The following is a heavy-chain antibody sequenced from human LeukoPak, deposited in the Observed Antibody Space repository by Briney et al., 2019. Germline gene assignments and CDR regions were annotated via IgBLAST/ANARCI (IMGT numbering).Heavy chain of an antibody. D-gene: IGHD6-6*01. CDR2: INPSGGST. CDR3: ARDGLEDY. Sequence: ASVKVSCKASGYTFTSYYMHWVRQAPGQGLEWMGIINPSGGSTSYAQKFQGRVTITADESTSTAYMELSSLRSEDTAVYYCARDGLEDYWGQGTLVTVSS. CDR1: GYTFTSYY. J-gene: IGHJ4*02. V-gene: IGHV1-46*01.